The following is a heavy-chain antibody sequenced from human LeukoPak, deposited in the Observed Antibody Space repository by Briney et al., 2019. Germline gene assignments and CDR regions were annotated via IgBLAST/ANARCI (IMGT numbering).Heavy chain of an antibody. V-gene: IGHV1-2*02. Sequence: ASVKVSCKASGYTFTGYYMHWVRQAPGQGLEWMGWINPNSGGTNYQGRVTMTRDTSISTAYMELSRLRSDGTAVYYCARDCYYCGGDNAFDIWGQGTMVTVSS. CDR3: ARDCYYCGGDNAFDI. CDR1: GYTFTGYY. D-gene: IGHD2-21*01. J-gene: IGHJ3*02. CDR2: INPNSGGT.